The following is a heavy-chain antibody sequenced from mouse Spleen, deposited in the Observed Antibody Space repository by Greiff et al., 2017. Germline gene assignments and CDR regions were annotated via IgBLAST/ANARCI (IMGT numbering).Heavy chain of an antibody. Sequence: VQLQQSGAELVRPGASVKLSCTASGFNIKDDYMHWVKQRPEQGLEWIGWIDPENGDTEYASKFQGKATITADTSSNTAYLQLSSLTSEDTAVYYCTTGYYRYPWFAYWGQGTLVTVSA. CDR3: TTGYYRYPWFAY. D-gene: IGHD2-14*01. CDR2: IDPENGDT. CDR1: GFNIKDDY. V-gene: IGHV14-4*01. J-gene: IGHJ3*01.